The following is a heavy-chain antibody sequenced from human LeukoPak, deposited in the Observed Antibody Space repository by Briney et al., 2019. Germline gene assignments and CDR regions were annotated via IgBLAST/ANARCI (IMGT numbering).Heavy chain of an antibody. CDR2: INHNGNVN. D-gene: IGHD2-21*02. V-gene: IGHV3-7*01. CDR3: ARDSCGGDCYSPL. J-gene: IGHJ3*01. Sequence: GGSLRLSCAASGFTFSSYWMNWARQAPGKGLEWVASINHNGNVNYYVDSVKGRFTISRDNAKNSLYLQMNSLRAEDTAVYCCARDSCGGDCYSPLWGQGTMVTVSS. CDR1: GFTFSSYW.